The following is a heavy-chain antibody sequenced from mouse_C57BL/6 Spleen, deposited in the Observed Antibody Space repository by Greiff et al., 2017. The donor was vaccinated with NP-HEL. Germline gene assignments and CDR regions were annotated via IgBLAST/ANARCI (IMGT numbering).Heavy chain of an antibody. J-gene: IGHJ2*01. CDR2: FYPGSGSI. Sequence: VQLQESGAELVKPGASVKLSCKASGYTFTEYTIHWVKQRSGQGLEWIGWFYPGSGSIKYNEKFKDKATLTADKSSSTVYMELSRLTSEDSAVYFCARHEDDYYGSSGGYYFDYWGQGTTLTVSS. CDR3: ARHEDDYYGSSGGYYFDY. D-gene: IGHD1-1*01. V-gene: IGHV1-62-2*01. CDR1: GYTFTEYT.